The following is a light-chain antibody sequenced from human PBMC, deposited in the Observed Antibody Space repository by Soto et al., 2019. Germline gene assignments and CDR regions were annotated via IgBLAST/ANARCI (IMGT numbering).Light chain of an antibody. Sequence: QSVLTQPASVSGSPGQSITISCTGTSSDIGAYSYVSWYQQHPGKAPKLMIYEVNNRPSGISDRFSGSKSGNTASLTISGLQAEDEADYYCISYTSTSTLVFGTGSKVTV. CDR3: ISYTSTSTLV. J-gene: IGLJ1*01. CDR1: SSDIGAYSY. V-gene: IGLV2-14*01. CDR2: EVN.